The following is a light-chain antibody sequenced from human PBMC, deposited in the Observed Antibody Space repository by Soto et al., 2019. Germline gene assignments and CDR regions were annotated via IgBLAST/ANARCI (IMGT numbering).Light chain of an antibody. J-gene: IGLJ2*01. Sequence: QSVLTQPPSVSAAPGQKVTISCSGSSSNIGNNYVSWYQQLPGTAPKLLIYDNNKRPSGIPDRFSGSKSGTSATLGITGLQTGDEADYYCGTWDSSLLRVFGGGTKVTVL. CDR2: DNN. V-gene: IGLV1-51*01. CDR1: SSNIGNNY. CDR3: GTWDSSLLRV.